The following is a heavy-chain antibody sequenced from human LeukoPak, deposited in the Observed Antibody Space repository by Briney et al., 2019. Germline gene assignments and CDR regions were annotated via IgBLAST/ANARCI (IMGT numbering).Heavy chain of an antibody. D-gene: IGHD3-22*01. J-gene: IGHJ3*02. CDR2: INHSGST. CDR3: ARVDYYDSSGSPIDI. CDR1: GGSFNDYY. V-gene: IGHV4-34*01. Sequence: PSETLSLTCAVYGGSFNDYYWTWIRQSPGKGLEWIGEINHSGSTNYNPSLKSRVTISVDTSKNQFSLKLSSVTAADTAVYYCARVDYYDSSGSPIDIWGQGTMVTVSS.